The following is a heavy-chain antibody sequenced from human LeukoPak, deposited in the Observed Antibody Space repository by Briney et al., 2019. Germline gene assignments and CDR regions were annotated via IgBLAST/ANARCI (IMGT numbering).Heavy chain of an antibody. Sequence: SETLSLTCTVSGGSISSYYWSWIRQPAGKGLEWIGRIYTSGSTNYNPSLKSRVTMSVDTSKNQFSLKLSSVTAADTAVYYRARDQAIRSGYYSYYYYYGMDVWGQGTTVTVSS. CDR3: ARDQAIRSGYYSYYYYYGMDV. J-gene: IGHJ6*02. CDR2: IYTSGST. V-gene: IGHV4-4*07. D-gene: IGHD3-9*01. CDR1: GGSISSYY.